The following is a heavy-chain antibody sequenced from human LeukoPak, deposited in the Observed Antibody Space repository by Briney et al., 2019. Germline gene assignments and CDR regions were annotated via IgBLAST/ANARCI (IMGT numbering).Heavy chain of an antibody. Sequence: SVKVSCKASGYTFIGYYMYWVRQAPGQGLEWMGRIIPIFGTANYAQKFQGRVTITTDESTSTAYMELSSLRSEDTAVYYCARDRGAAAGTRYFDYWGQGTLVTVSS. CDR3: ARDRGAAAGTRYFDY. CDR1: GYTFIGYY. D-gene: IGHD6-13*01. V-gene: IGHV1-69*05. CDR2: IIPIFGTA. J-gene: IGHJ4*02.